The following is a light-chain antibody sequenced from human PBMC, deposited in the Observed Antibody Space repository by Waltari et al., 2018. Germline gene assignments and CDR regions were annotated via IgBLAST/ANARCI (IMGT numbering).Light chain of an antibody. Sequence: DIQMTQTPSTLSASVGDRVTITFLASQSISGRLAWYQQKPGKAPKLLIFDVSKLESWVPSRFSGSGFGTEFALTISGLQPDDFATYFCQQYNSFFRTFGQGTKVEIK. CDR2: DVS. V-gene: IGKV1-5*01. CDR3: QQYNSFFRT. CDR1: QSISGR. J-gene: IGKJ1*01.